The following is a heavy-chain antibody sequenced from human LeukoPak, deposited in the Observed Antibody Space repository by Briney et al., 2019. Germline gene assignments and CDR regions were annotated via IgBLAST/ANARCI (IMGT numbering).Heavy chain of an antibody. D-gene: IGHD3-3*01. CDR2: ISSSGSTI. Sequence: GGSLRLSCAASGFTFSSYEMNWVRQAPGKGLEWVSYISSSGSTIYYADSVKGRFTISRDNAKNSLYLQMNSLRADDTALYFCGGGQYYFYYYMDVWGKGTTVTVSS. J-gene: IGHJ6*03. CDR3: GGGQYYFYYYMDV. V-gene: IGHV3-48*03. CDR1: GFTFSSYE.